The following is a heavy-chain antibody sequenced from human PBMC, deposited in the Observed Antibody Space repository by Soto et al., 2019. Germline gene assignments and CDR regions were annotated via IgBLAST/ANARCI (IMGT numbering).Heavy chain of an antibody. CDR3: ARKPMTGSQSGAFDI. J-gene: IGHJ3*02. CDR2: IKSDSSSL. D-gene: IGHD3-9*01. Sequence: VQLVESGGGLVEPGGSLRLSCAASGFTFSTYLMNWVRQAPGKGLEWVSSIKSDSSSLYYADSVKGRFTISRDNAKNSLHLQMNSLRFEDTAMYFCARKPMTGSQSGAFDIWGQGTMVTVSS. CDR1: GFTFSTYL. V-gene: IGHV3-21*06.